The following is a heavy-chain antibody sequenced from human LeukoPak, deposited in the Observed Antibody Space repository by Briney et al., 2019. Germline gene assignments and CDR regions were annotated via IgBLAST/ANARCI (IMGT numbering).Heavy chain of an antibody. CDR2: IYTSGST. D-gene: IGHD6-19*01. CDR3: AITLYSSGWYARAFDI. V-gene: IGHV4-61*02. CDR1: GGSISSGSYY. J-gene: IGHJ3*02. Sequence: SQTLSLTCTVSGGSISSGSYYWSWIRQPAGKGLEWIGRIYTSGSTNYNPSLKSRVTISVDTSKNQFSLKLSSVTAADTAVYYCAITLYSSGWYARAFDIWGQGTMVTVSS.